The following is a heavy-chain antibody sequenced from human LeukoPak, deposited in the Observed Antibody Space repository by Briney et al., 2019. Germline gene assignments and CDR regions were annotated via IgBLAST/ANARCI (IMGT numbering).Heavy chain of an antibody. CDR3: ARGPGYYGMDV. CDR2: INHSGST. J-gene: IGHJ6*02. CDR1: GGSFSGYY. V-gene: IGHV4-34*01. D-gene: IGHD3-10*01. Sequence: ASETLPLTCAVHGGSFSGYYWSWIRQPPGKGLEWLGEINHSGSTNYNPSLKSRVTISVDTSKNQFSLKLSSVTAADTAGYYCARGPGYYGMDVWGQGTTVTVSS.